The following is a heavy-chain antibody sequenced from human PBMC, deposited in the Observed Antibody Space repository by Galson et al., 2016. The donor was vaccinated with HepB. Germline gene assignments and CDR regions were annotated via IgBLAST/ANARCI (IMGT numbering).Heavy chain of an antibody. J-gene: IGHJ6*02. V-gene: IGHV3-11*06. CDR1: GFTFTDYY. CDR3: AREDSSWYGYYGMDV. Sequence: SLRPSCAASGFTFTDYYMTWIRQAPGKGLEWVSYISSSGSYTNYADSVKGRFTISRDNARKSLYLQMNSLRPDDTAVYYCAREDSSWYGYYGMDVWGQGTTVTVSS. D-gene: IGHD6-13*01. CDR2: ISSSGSYT.